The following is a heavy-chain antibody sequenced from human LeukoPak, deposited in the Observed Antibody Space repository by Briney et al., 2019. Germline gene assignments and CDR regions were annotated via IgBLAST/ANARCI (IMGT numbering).Heavy chain of an antibody. CDR2: IYHSGST. V-gene: IGHV4-30-2*01. CDR1: GGSISSGGHS. CDR3: ARDYYDSSGYSFLDY. J-gene: IGHJ4*02. D-gene: IGHD3-22*01. Sequence: SETLSLTCAVSGGSISSGGHSWSWIRQPPGKGLEWIGYIYHSGSTYYNPSLKSRVTISVDRSKNQFSLKLSSVTAADTAVYYCARDYYDSSGYSFLDYWGQGTLVAVSS.